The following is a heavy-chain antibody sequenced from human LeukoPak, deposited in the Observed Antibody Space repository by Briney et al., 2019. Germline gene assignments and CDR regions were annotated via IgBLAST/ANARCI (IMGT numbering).Heavy chain of an antibody. V-gene: IGHV1-2*02. Sequence: GASVKVSCKASGYTFTGYYMHWVRQAPGQGLEWMGWINPNSGGTNYAPKFQGRVTMTRDTSISTAYMELSRLRSDDTAVYYCARATQRQYYFDYWGQGTLVTVSS. CDR2: INPNSGGT. CDR3: ARATQRQYYFDY. CDR1: GYTFTGYY. D-gene: IGHD6-19*01. J-gene: IGHJ4*02.